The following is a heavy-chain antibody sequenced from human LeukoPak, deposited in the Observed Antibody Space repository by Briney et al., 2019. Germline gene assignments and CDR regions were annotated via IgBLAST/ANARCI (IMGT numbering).Heavy chain of an antibody. CDR2: ISAYNGNT. J-gene: IGHJ5*02. V-gene: IGHV1-18*01. CDR1: GYTFTSYG. D-gene: IGHD6-6*01. CDR3: ARDRYSSSKGRWFDP. Sequence: ASVKVSCKASGYTFTSYGIIWVRQAPGQGLEWMGWISAYNGNTNYAQKLQGRVTMTTDTSTSTAYMELRSLRSDDTAVYYCARDRYSSSKGRWFDPWGQGTLVTVSS.